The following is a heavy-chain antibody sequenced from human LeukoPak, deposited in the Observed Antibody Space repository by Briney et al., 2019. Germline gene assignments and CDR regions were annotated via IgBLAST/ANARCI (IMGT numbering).Heavy chain of an antibody. D-gene: IGHD3-10*01. CDR3: ARVSGGYFQE. V-gene: IGHV5-51*01. Sequence: GESLKISCKGSGYSFTNYWIAWVRPMPGKGPEWMGIIYPGDSDTRYTPSFQGQVTISADKSITTAYLQWSGLKASDTAIYYCARVSGGYFQEWGQGTLVTVSS. J-gene: IGHJ1*01. CDR1: GYSFTNYW. CDR2: IYPGDSDT.